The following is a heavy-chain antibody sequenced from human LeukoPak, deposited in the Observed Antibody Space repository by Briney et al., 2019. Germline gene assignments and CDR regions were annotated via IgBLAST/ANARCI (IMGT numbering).Heavy chain of an antibody. D-gene: IGHD3-22*01. J-gene: IGHJ3*02. CDR1: GGSISSYY. Sequence: SETLSLTCTVSGGSISSYYWSWIRQPAGKGLEWIGRIYTSGSTNYNPSLKSRVTMSVDTSKNQFSLKLSSVTAADTAVYYCAKSAIVVVITPSAFDIWGQGTMVTVSS. CDR2: IYTSGST. V-gene: IGHV4-4*07. CDR3: AKSAIVVVITPSAFDI.